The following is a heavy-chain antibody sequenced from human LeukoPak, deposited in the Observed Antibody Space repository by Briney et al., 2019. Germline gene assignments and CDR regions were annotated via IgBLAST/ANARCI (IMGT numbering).Heavy chain of an antibody. J-gene: IGHJ3*02. CDR1: GGSFSGYY. CDR3: ARAKADYSSAFDI. CDR2: INHSGST. Sequence: PSETLSLTYAVYGGSFSGYYWSWIRQPPGKGLEWIGEINHSGSTNYNPSLKSRVTISVDTSKNQFSLKLSSVTAADTAVYYCARAKADYSSAFDIWGQGTMVTVSS. V-gene: IGHV4-34*01. D-gene: IGHD3-16*01.